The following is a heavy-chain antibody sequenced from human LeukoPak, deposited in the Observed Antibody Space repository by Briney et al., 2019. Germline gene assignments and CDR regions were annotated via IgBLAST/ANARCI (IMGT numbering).Heavy chain of an antibody. CDR1: EYIFTGYY. J-gene: IGHJ4*02. D-gene: IGHD5-18*01. CDR2: INPNSGDT. Sequence: ASVKISCKTSEYIFTGYYIHWVRQAPGQGLEWMGWINPNSGDTDYAQKFQGRVTMTRDTSISTAYMELSSLRSDDTAIYYCARDMDTGPDLFDYWGQGTLVTVSS. CDR3: ARDMDTGPDLFDY. V-gene: IGHV1-2*02.